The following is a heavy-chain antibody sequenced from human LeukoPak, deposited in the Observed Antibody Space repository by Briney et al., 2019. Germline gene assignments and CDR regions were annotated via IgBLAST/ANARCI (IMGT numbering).Heavy chain of an antibody. CDR3: AKDSRTYFSGSGSFSLPKRPLGYFDD. Sequence: SSETLSLTCTVSGYSISSAYYWGWIRQPPGRGLEWVANIKQDGSEKYYVDSVKGRFTISRDNAKNTLYLQMNSLRAEDTAVYYCAKDSRTYFSGSGSFSLPKRPLGYFDDWGQGTLVTVSS. CDR1: GYSISSAYY. D-gene: IGHD3-10*01. CDR2: IKQDGSEK. V-gene: IGHV3-7*01. J-gene: IGHJ4*02.